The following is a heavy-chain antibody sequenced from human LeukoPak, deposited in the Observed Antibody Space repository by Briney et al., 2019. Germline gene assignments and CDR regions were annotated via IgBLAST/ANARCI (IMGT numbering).Heavy chain of an antibody. CDR1: AFIFNKAW. CDR3: TSTRYASGGEFDY. V-gene: IGHV3-15*01. CDR2: IKSKTDGGTT. Sequence: GGSLRLSCAAAAFIFNKAWMSWVRQAPGKGLEWVGRIKSKTDGGTTDYAAPVKGRFTISRDDSKNTLYLQMNSMKTADAAADYCTSTRYASGGEFDYWGQGTLVTVSS. D-gene: IGHD3-10*01. J-gene: IGHJ4*02.